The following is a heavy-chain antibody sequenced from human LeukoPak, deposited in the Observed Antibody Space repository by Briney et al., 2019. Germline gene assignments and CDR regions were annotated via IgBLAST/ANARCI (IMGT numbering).Heavy chain of an antibody. CDR1: GGSISSYY. CDR2: IYYSGST. Sequence: SETLSLTCTVSGGSISSYYWSWIRQPPGKGLEWIGYIYYSGSTNYNPSLKSRVTISVDTSKNQFSLKLSSVTAADTAVYYCARDGARTGPYYFDYWGQGTLVTVSS. V-gene: IGHV4-59*01. CDR3: ARDGARTGPYYFDY. D-gene: IGHD1-14*01. J-gene: IGHJ4*02.